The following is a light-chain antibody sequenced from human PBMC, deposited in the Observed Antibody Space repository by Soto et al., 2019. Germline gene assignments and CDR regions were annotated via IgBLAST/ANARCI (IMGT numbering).Light chain of an antibody. CDR1: QTISSW. V-gene: IGKV1-5*03. CDR2: KAS. J-gene: IGKJ1*01. Sequence: DIQMTQSPSTLSGSVGDRVTITCRASQTISSWLAWYQQKPGKAPKLLVYKASTLKSGVPSRFSGSGSGTEFTLTISSLQPDDFATYYCQQYDTYSTFGQGTKVAIK. CDR3: QQYDTYST.